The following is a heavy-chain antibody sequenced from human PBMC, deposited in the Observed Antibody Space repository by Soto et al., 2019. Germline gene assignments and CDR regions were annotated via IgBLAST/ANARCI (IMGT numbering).Heavy chain of an antibody. CDR1: GFSLRTSGVG. CDR3: AKSGSSGWYGWFDP. V-gene: IGHV2-5*01. J-gene: IGHJ5*02. D-gene: IGHD6-19*01. CDR2: IYWNDDK. Sequence: SGPTLVNPPQTLTLTCIFSGFSLRTSGVGVGWIRQPPGKALEWLGFIYWNDDKRYSPSLKSRLTITKDTSKNQVVLTMTNMDPVDTATYYCAKSGSSGWYGWFDPWGQGTLVTVSS.